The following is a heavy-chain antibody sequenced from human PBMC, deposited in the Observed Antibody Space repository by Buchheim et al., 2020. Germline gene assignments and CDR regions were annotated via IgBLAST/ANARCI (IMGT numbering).Heavy chain of an antibody. CDR3: ARASTYYDFWSGYSPSYYYYYGMDV. CDR2: IYTSGRT. V-gene: IGHV4-61*02. J-gene: IGHJ6*02. CDR1: GGSISSGSYY. Sequence: QVQLQESGPGLVKPSQTLSLTCTVSGGSISSGSYYWSWIRQPAGKGLEWIGRIYTSGRTNYNPSRKSRVTRSVDTSKNQFSLKLSSVTAADTAVYYCARASTYYDFWSGYSPSYYYYYGMDVWGQGTT. D-gene: IGHD3-3*01.